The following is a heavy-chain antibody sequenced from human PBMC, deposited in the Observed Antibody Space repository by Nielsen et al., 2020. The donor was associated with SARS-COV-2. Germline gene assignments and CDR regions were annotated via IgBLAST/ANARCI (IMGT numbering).Heavy chain of an antibody. CDR3: AKDDLRPGSGWYYFDS. Sequence: GGSLRLSCAASGFTFSSYGMHWVRQAPGKGLEWVALISYDGSNKYYGDSVKGRFTISRDNSKNTLYLQMNSLRAEDTAVYYCAKDDLRPGSGWYYFDSWGQGTLVTVSS. CDR1: GFTFSSYG. CDR2: ISYDGSNK. D-gene: IGHD6-19*01. J-gene: IGHJ4*02. V-gene: IGHV3-30*18.